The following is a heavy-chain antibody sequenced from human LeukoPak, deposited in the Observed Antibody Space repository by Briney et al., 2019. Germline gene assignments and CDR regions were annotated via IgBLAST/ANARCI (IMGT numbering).Heavy chain of an antibody. CDR3: ARLRAAISPFDWFDP. Sequence: SETLSLTCAVYGGSFSGYYWSWIRQPPGKGLEWIGEINHSGSTNYNPSLKSRVTISVDTSKNQFSLKLSSVTAADTAVYYCARLRAAISPFDWFDPWGQGTLVTVSS. CDR1: GGSFSGYY. J-gene: IGHJ5*02. D-gene: IGHD2-2*01. V-gene: IGHV4-34*01. CDR2: INHSGST.